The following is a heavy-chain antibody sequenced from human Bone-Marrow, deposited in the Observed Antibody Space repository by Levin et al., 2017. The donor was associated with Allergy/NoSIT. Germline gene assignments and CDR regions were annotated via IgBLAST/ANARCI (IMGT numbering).Heavy chain of an antibody. CDR2: ISYDGSNK. J-gene: IGHJ4*02. V-gene: IGHV3-30-3*01. Sequence: GGSLRLSCAASGFTFSSYAMHWVRQAPGKGLEWVAVISYDGSNKYYADSVKGRFTISRDNSKNTLYLQMNSLRAEDTAVYYCARDALRDFDYWGQGTLVTVSS. D-gene: IGHD4-17*01. CDR1: GFTFSSYA. CDR3: ARDALRDFDY.